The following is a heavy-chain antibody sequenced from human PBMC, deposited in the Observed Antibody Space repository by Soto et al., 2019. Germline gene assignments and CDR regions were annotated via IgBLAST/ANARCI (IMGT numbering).Heavy chain of an antibody. CDR2: IIPLFRTP. Sequence: QVQLVQSGAEMKEPGSSVKVSCKTSGGTFSSSAISWLRQAPGQGLEWMGGIIPLFRTPDYAQKFQGRVTIAAEESTSTAYMELSSLRSEDTAVYYAAGDNDRLQLGGKYYYILYDWGQGPTITVSS. J-gene: IGHJ6*02. D-gene: IGHD4-4*01. V-gene: IGHV1-69*12. CDR3: AGDNDRLQLGGKYYYILYD. CDR1: GGTFSSSA.